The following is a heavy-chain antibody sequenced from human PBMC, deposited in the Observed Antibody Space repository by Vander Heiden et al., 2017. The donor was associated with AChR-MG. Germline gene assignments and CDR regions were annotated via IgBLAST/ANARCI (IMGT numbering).Heavy chain of an antibody. V-gene: IGHV3-30*02. CDR1: GFTFGSYD. Sequence: QVQLVESGGGVVQPGGSLRLSCAASGFTFGSYDMHWVRQAPGKGLEWVAFIWHDGSNKNYADSVKGRFTIFRDNSKNTLYLQLNSLRAEDTAVYYCASPVPSYCSGVCPDYWGQGTLVTVSS. CDR3: ASPVPSYCSGVCPDY. D-gene: IGHD2-15*01. J-gene: IGHJ4*02. CDR2: IWHDGSNK.